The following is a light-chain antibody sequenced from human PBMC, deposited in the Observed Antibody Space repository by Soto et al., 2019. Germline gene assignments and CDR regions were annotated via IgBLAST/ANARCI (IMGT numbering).Light chain of an antibody. CDR1: QSVLYSSNNKNY. V-gene: IGKV4-1*01. J-gene: IGKJ1*01. Sequence: DIVMTQSPDSLVVSLGERATINCKSSQSVLYSSNNKNYLAWYQQKPGQPPKLLIYWASTRESGVPDRFSGSGSGTDFTLTIGSLQAEDVAVYYCQQYYSIPWTFGQGTKVEIK. CDR2: WAS. CDR3: QQYYSIPWT.